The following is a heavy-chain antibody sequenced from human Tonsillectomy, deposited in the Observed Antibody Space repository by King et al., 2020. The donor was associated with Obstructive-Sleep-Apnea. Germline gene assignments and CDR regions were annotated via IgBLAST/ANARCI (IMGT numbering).Heavy chain of an antibody. V-gene: IGHV4-34*01. Sequence: VQLQQWGAGLLKPSETLSLTCAVYGGSFSGYYWSWIRQPPGKGLEWIGEINHSGSTNYNPSLKSRVTISLDMSKNQFSLKLRSVTAADTAVYYCARGWGGSSGWYGVRENWFDPWGQGTLVTVSS. CDR3: ARGWGGSSGWYGVRENWFDP. D-gene: IGHD6-19*01. J-gene: IGHJ5*02. CDR2: INHSGST. CDR1: GGSFSGYY.